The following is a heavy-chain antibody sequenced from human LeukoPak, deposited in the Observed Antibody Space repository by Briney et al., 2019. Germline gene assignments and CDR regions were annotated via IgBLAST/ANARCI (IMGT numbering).Heavy chain of an antibody. CDR2: IYYSGST. CDR1: GGSISSYY. J-gene: IGHJ4*02. Sequence: SETLSLTCTVSGGSISSYYWSWIRQPPGKGLEWIGYIYYSGSTNYNPSLKSRVTISVDTSKNQFSLKLSSVTAADTAVYYCARVVRGYGGNYFDYWGQGTLVTVSS. CDR3: ARVVRGYGGNYFDY. V-gene: IGHV4-59*01. D-gene: IGHD4-23*01.